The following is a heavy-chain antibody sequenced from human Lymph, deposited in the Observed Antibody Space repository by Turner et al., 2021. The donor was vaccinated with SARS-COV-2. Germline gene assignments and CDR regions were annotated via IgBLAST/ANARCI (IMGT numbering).Heavy chain of an antibody. CDR2: IHHSGNT. J-gene: IGHJ4*02. CDR1: GGSISSSNW. Sequence: QVQLQESGPGLVKPSGTLSLTCAVSGGSISSSNWWSWVRQPPGKGLEWIGEIHHSGNTNYNPSLKSRVTISVDKSKNQFSLKLSSVTAADTALYYCATKHCSGGSCSYFDYWGQGTLVTVSS. V-gene: IGHV4-4*02. D-gene: IGHD2-15*01. CDR3: ATKHCSGGSCSYFDY.